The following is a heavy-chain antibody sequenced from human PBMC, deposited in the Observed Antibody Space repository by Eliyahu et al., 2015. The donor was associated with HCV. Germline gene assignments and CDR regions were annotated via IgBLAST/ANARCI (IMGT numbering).Heavy chain of an antibody. CDR2: INSDGSST. J-gene: IGHJ5*02. CDR1: GFXFXSYW. D-gene: IGHD4-17*01. Sequence: EVQLVESGGGLVQPGGSLRLSCAASGFXFXSYWXHWVRQAPGKGLVWVSRINSDGSSTSYADSVKGRFTISRDNAKNTLYLQMNSLRAEDTAVYYCARAATVTTSVAVYNWFDPWGQGTLVTVSS. CDR3: ARAATVTTSVAVYNWFDP. V-gene: IGHV3-74*01.